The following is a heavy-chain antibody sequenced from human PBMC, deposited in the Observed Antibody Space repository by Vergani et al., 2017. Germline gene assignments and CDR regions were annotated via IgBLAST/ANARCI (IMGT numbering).Heavy chain of an antibody. D-gene: IGHD1-26*01. V-gene: IGHV4-61*02. Sequence: QVQLQESGPGLVKPSQTLSLTCTVSGGSISSGSYYWSWIRQPAGKGLEWIGRIYTSGSTNYNPSLKSRVTMSVDTSKNQFSLKLSSVTAADTAVYYCARDGWELLDYFYYMDVWGKGTTVTVSS. CDR3: ARDGWELLDYFYYMDV. J-gene: IGHJ6*03. CDR1: GGSISSGSYY. CDR2: IYTSGST.